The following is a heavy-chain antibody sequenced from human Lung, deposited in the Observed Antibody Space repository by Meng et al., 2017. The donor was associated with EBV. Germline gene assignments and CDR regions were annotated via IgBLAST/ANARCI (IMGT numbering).Heavy chain of an antibody. CDR3: ARDGDYIPFEN. D-gene: IGHD4-17*01. J-gene: IGHJ4*02. CDR2: IYSGGST. CDR1: GFTVSTNY. Sequence: GQVVESGGGLIQPGGSLRLSCAASGFTVSTNYMTWVRQAPGKGLEWLSVIYSGGSTQYAESVKGRFTISKDNSKNTLYLQMNNLRAEDTAVYYCARDGDYIPFENWGQGTLVTVSS. V-gene: IGHV3-53*01.